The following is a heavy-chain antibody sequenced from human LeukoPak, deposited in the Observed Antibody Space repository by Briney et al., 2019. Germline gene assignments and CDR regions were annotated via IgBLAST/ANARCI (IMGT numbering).Heavy chain of an antibody. CDR2: INHSGST. CDR3: ARVFCSGGSCYYGRGAFDI. D-gene: IGHD2-15*01. Sequence: PSETLSLTCAVYGGSFSGYYWSWIRQPPGKGLEWIGEINHSGSTNYNPSLKSRVTISVDTSKNQFSLKLSSVTAADTAVYYCARVFCSGGSCYYGRGAFDIWGRGTMVTVSS. V-gene: IGHV4-34*01. CDR1: GGSFSGYY. J-gene: IGHJ3*02.